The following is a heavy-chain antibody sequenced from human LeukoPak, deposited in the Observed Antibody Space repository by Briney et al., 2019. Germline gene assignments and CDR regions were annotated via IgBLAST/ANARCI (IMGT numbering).Heavy chain of an antibody. V-gene: IGHV4-30-4*08. Sequence: SSQTLSLTCTVSGGSISSGDYYWSWIRQPPGKGLEWIGYIYYSGSTYYNPSLKSRVTISVDTSKNQFSLKLSSVTAADTAVYYCARALLSRQQLVPKNWFDPSGQGTLVTVSS. CDR3: ARALLSRQQLVPKNWFDP. J-gene: IGHJ5*02. CDR1: GGSISSGDYY. CDR2: IYYSGST. D-gene: IGHD6-13*01.